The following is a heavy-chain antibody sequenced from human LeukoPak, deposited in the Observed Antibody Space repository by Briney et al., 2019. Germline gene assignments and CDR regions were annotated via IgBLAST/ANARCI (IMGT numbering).Heavy chain of an antibody. Sequence: SEALSLTCDVSGGSISSGLYSWSWIRQPLGKGLEWIGYIYHTGSTYYNPSLKSRVTISVDTSKNQFSLRLSSVTAADTAVYYCARLQYCSGTSCYWFDPWGQGTLVTVSS. CDR2: IYHTGST. V-gene: IGHV4-30-2*01. D-gene: IGHD2-2*01. CDR1: GGSISSGLYS. CDR3: ARLQYCSGTSCYWFDP. J-gene: IGHJ5*02.